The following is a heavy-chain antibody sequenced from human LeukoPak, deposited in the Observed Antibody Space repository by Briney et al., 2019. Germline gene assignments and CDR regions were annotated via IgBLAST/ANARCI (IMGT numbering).Heavy chain of an antibody. CDR3: ARAGTYYYYYYGMDV. CDR2: ISYDGSNK. D-gene: IGHD1-1*01. V-gene: IGHV3-30*03. J-gene: IGHJ6*02. CDR1: GFTFSNYG. Sequence: PGRSLRLSCAASGFTFSNYGMHWVRQAPGRGLEWVAVISYDGSNKYYADSVKGRFTISRDNSKNTLYLQMYSLRADDTAVYYCARAGTYYYYYYGMDVWGQGTTVTVSS.